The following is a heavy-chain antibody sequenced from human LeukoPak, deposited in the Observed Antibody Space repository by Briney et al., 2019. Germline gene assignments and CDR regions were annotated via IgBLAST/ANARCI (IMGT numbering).Heavy chain of an antibody. J-gene: IGHJ4*02. CDR1: GFSFDDYA. CDR3: ARDSSSWYYFDY. Sequence: LRLSCAASGFSFDDYAMHWVRQAPGKGLEWVSGVSWHSSSIGYADSVKGRFTISRDNAKNSLYLQMNSLRAEDTAVYYCARDSSSWYYFDYWGQGTLVTVSS. CDR2: VSWHSSSI. D-gene: IGHD6-13*01. V-gene: IGHV3-9*01.